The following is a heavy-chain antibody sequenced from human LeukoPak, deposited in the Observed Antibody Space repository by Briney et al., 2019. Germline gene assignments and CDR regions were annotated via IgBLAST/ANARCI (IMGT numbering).Heavy chain of an antibody. CDR3: VRDHNWASDY. J-gene: IGHJ4*02. CDR2: IYSGGST. V-gene: IGHV3-53*01. Sequence: GGSLRLSCAASGFTVSSNYMSWVRQAPGKGLEWVSVIYSGGSTYYADSVKGRFTISRDNSKNTLYLQMNSLRAEDTAVYYCVRDHNWASDYWGQGTLVTVSS. D-gene: IGHD1-20*01. CDR1: GFTVSSNY.